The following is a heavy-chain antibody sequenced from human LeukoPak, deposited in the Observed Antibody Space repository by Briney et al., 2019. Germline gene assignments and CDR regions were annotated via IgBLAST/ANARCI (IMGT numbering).Heavy chain of an antibody. D-gene: IGHD5-24*01. J-gene: IGHJ4*02. Sequence: PSETLSLTCTVSGGSISSYYWSWIRQPPGKGLEWIGYIYYSGSTNYNPSLKSRVTISVDTSKNQFSLKLSSVTAADTAVYYCARAQDGYNLGSYYYFDYWGQGTLVTVSS. CDR1: GGSISSYY. CDR2: IYYSGST. CDR3: ARAQDGYNLGSYYYFDY. V-gene: IGHV4-59*01.